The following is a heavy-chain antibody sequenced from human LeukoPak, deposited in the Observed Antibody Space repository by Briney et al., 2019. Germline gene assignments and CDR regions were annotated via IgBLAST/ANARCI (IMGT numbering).Heavy chain of an antibody. Sequence: GGSLRLSCAASGFTFSDYYMSWIRQAPGQGLEWVSYISSSGSTIYYADSVKGRFTISRDNAKNSLYLQMNSLRAEDTAVYYCARAYIVHDAFDIWGQGTMVTVSS. CDR2: ISSSGSTI. CDR3: ARAYIVHDAFDI. CDR1: GFTFSDYY. V-gene: IGHV3-11*04. D-gene: IGHD2-8*01. J-gene: IGHJ3*02.